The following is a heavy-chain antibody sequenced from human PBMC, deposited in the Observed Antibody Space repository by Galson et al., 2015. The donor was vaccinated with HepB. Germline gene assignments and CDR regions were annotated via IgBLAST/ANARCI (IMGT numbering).Heavy chain of an antibody. Sequence: ETLSLTCTVSGYSISSGYYWGWIRQPPGKGLEWIGSIYHSGTTYYDPSLKSRVTISVDTSKNQFSLKLNSVTAADTAVYYCARDRRYLDWLLLDSWGQGTLVTVSS. J-gene: IGHJ4*02. V-gene: IGHV4-38-2*02. D-gene: IGHD3-9*01. CDR1: GYSISSGYY. CDR2: IYHSGTT. CDR3: ARDRRYLDWLLLDS.